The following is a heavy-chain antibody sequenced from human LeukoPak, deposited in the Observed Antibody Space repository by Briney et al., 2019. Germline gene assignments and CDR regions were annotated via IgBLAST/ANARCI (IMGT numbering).Heavy chain of an antibody. J-gene: IGHJ4*02. D-gene: IGHD2-8*01. V-gene: IGHV3-23*01. CDR2: ISGSGGST. CDR1: GFTFSSYA. CDR3: ARLMVYDGDY. Sequence: GGSLRLSCAASGFTFSSYAMSWVRQAPGKGLGWVSAISGSGGSTYYADSVKGRFTISRDNSKNTLYLQMNSLRAEDTAVYYCARLMVYDGDYWGQGTLVTVSS.